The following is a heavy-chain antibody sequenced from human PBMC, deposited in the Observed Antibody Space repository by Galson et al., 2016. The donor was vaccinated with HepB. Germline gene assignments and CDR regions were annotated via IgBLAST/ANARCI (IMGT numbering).Heavy chain of an antibody. CDR1: GFTFSSYG. D-gene: IGHD5-18*01. J-gene: IGHJ4*02. V-gene: IGHV3-30*18. CDR2: ISYDGTNK. Sequence: SLRLSCAASGFTFSSYGMHWVRQAPGKGLEWVAVISYDGTNKYYADSVKGRFTISRDNSKNTLYLQMNSLGAEDTAVYYCAKGGVWIQLWLSFDYWGQGTLVTVSS. CDR3: AKGGVWIQLWLSFDY.